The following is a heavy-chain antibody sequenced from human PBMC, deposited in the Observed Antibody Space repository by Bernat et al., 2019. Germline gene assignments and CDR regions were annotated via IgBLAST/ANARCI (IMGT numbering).Heavy chain of an antibody. CDR2: ISGSGGST. CDR1: GFTFSSYA. D-gene: IGHD1-1*01. V-gene: IGHV3-23*01. J-gene: IGHJ4*02. Sequence: EVQLLESGGGLVQPGGSLRLSCAASGFTFSSYAMSWVRQAPGKGLEWVSAISGSGGSTYYADSVKGRFTISRDNSKNTLYLQMNSLRAEDTAVYYCANVPGTTGLSRPALEIDYWGQGTLVTVSS. CDR3: ANVPGTTGLSRPALEIDY.